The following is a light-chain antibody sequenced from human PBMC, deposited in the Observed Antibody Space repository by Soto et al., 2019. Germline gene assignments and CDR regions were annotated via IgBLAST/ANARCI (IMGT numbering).Light chain of an antibody. CDR3: QQYNNWLQT. Sequence: EIVLTQSPGTLSLSPGERATLSCRASQSVSSSFLAWYQQRPGQAPRLLIYAASNTAPGIPDRFSGSGSGTEFTLTISSLQSEDFAVYYCQQYNNWLQTFGQGTKVDIK. V-gene: IGKV3-20*01. CDR1: QSVSSSF. CDR2: AAS. J-gene: IGKJ1*01.